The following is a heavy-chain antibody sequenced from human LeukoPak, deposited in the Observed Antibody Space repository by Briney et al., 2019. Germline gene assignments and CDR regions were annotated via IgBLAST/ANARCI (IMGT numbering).Heavy chain of an antibody. Sequence: ASVKVSCTASGGTFSSYAISWVRQAPGQGLEWMGGIIPIFGTANYAQKFQGRVTITADESTSTAYMELSSLRSEDTAVYYCARILSSAYYYDSSGYNWGQGTLVTVSS. CDR3: ARILSSAYYYDSSGYN. V-gene: IGHV1-69*13. D-gene: IGHD3-22*01. CDR1: GGTFSSYA. J-gene: IGHJ4*02. CDR2: IIPIFGTA.